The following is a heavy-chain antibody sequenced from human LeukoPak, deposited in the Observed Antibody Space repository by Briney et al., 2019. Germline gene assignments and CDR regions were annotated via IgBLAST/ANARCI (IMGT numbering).Heavy chain of an antibody. Sequence: QPGGSLRLSCSASGFTFSRYAMYWVRQAPGKGVEYVSAVSGNGGSTYYADSVKGRFTISRDNSKNTLYLQMSSLRAEDTAVYYCVKAVYYGSGSYPLFDPWGQGTLVTVSS. CDR1: GFTFSRYA. D-gene: IGHD3-10*01. CDR3: VKAVYYGSGSYPLFDP. J-gene: IGHJ5*02. CDR2: VSGNGGST. V-gene: IGHV3-64D*06.